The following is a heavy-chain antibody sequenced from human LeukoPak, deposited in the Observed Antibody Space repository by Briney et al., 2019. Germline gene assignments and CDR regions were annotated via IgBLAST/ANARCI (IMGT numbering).Heavy chain of an antibody. V-gene: IGHV3-30*18. CDR2: ISNDGSIT. Sequence: GGSLRLSCAASGFTFSSYGMHWVRQAPGKGLEWVAVISNDGSITKYGDSVKGRFTISRDNSKNTLYVQMNSLRTDDAAVYYCAKSKSPYPMDYIFDFWGQGTLVTVSS. D-gene: IGHD4-11*01. CDR3: AKSKSPYPMDYIFDF. J-gene: IGHJ4*02. CDR1: GFTFSSYG.